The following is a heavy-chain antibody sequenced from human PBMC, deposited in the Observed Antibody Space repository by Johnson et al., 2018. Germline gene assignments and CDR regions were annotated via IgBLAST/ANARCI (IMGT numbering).Heavy chain of an antibody. CDR2: IRSKAYGGTT. Sequence: LVESGGGLVKPGXSLRLSCTASGFTFGDYAMSWFRQAPGKRLEWVGFIRSKAYGGTTEYAASVKGSFTHSRDDSKNIAEPQMNSLKNEDTAGYYCTRDWVGAPYFSFYWGQGTLVTVSS. J-gene: IGHJ4*02. D-gene: IGHD1-26*01. V-gene: IGHV3-49*05. CDR3: TRDWVGAPYFSFY. CDR1: GFTFGDYA.